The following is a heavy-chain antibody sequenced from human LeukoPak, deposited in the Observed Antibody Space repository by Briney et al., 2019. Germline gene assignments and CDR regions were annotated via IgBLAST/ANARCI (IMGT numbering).Heavy chain of an antibody. CDR2: ISWNSGSI. J-gene: IGHJ4*02. V-gene: IGHV3-9*01. CDR1: GFTFDDYA. CDR3: ARDGHSYGFFDY. Sequence: PGRSLRLSCAASGFTFDDYAMHWVRQAPGKGLEGVSGISWNSGSIVYADSVKGRFTISRDNAKNSLYLQMNSLRGEDTAVYYCARDGHSYGFFDYWGQGTLVIVSS. D-gene: IGHD5-18*01.